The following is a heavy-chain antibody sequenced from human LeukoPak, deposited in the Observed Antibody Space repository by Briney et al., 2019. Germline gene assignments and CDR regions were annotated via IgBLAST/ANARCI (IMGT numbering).Heavy chain of an antibody. CDR2: INPSLGST. Sequence: GASVKVSCKASGYTFTSYDIYWVRQAPGQGLEWMGIINPSLGSTNYAQRFQGRVTITRDISTSTVYMELSSLRSEDTAIYYCARGGHVRVYDISAYSGHKWGQGTLVTVS. D-gene: IGHD3-22*01. CDR3: ARGGHVRVYDISAYSGHK. V-gene: IGHV1-46*01. J-gene: IGHJ4*02. CDR1: GYTFTSYD.